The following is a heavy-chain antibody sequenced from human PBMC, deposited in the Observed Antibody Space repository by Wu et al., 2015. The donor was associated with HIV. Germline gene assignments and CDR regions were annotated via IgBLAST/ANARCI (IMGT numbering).Heavy chain of an antibody. CDR3: ARGLTVIVVPLKY. CDR1: GYTFSDYY. J-gene: IGHJ4*02. CDR2: INPHNGAT. V-gene: IGHV1-2*02. Sequence: QVQLVQSGAEVKKPGASVKVSCKASGYTFSDYYMQWIRQAPGQGLEWMGWINPHNGATTYAPKFQGRVTMTRDTSTSTVYMELSWLRSDDTAVYYCARGLTVIVVPLKYWGQGRWSPSPQ. D-gene: IGHD3-22*01.